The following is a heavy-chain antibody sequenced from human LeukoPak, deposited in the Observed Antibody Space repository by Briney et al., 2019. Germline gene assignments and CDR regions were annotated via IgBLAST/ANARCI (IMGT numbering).Heavy chain of an antibody. Sequence: GGSLRLSCAASGFSFSGYYMSWIRQAPGKGPEWISYISSSGGTTIYYADSVKGRFTISRDNAENSLYLRMDSLRAEDTAVYYCTRFRGYCSGATCYPYYFDYWGQGTLVTVSS. J-gene: IGHJ4*02. V-gene: IGHV3-11*01. CDR3: TRFRGYCSGATCYPYYFDY. D-gene: IGHD2-15*01. CDR1: GFSFSGYY. CDR2: ISSSGGTTI.